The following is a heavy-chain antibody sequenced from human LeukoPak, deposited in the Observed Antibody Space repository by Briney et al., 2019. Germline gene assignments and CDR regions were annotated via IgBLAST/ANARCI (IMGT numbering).Heavy chain of an antibody. CDR1: GFTFSSYW. CDR2: IKQDGSEK. CDR3: AREGEQQLVRELYYFDY. V-gene: IGHV3-7*01. D-gene: IGHD6-13*01. Sequence: PGGSLRLSCAASGFTFSSYWMSWVRHALEKVLEWVANIKQDGSEKYYVDSVKGRFTISRDNAKNSLYLQMNSLRAEDTAVYYCAREGEQQLVRELYYFDYWGQGTLVTVSS. J-gene: IGHJ4*02.